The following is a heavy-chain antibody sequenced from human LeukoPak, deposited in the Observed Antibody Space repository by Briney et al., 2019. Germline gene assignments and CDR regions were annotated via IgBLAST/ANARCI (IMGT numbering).Heavy chain of an antibody. CDR2: IRYDGSNK. CDR1: GFTFSSYG. D-gene: IGHD3-10*01. J-gene: IGHJ4*02. V-gene: IGHV3-30*02. Sequence: GGSLRLSCAASGFTFSSYGMHWVRQAPGKGLEWVTFIRYDGSNKYYADSVKGRFTISRDNSKNTLYLQMNSLRAEDTGVYYCAKDPLWFGEFLYYFDYWGQGTLVTVSS. CDR3: AKDPLWFGEFLYYFDY.